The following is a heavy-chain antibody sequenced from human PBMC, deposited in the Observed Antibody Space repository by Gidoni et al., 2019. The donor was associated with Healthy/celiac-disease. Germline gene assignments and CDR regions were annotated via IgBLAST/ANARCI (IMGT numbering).Heavy chain of an antibody. CDR1: GGSISRGGSY. D-gene: IGHD3-22*01. J-gene: IGHJ2*01. V-gene: IGHV4-31*03. CDR2: IYYCGGT. CDR3: ARSSRITMIVVYWYFDL. Sequence: QVQLQESGPGLVKPSQTLSLTCTVLGGSISRGGSYWSWIRQHPGKGLEWIVYIYYCGGTYYNPSLKSRVTISVDTSKNQFSLKLSSVTAADTAVYYCARSSRITMIVVYWYFDLWGRGTLVTVSS.